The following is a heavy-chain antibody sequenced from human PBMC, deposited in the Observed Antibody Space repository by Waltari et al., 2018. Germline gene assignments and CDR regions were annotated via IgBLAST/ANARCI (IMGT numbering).Heavy chain of an antibody. J-gene: IGHJ4*02. Sequence: HVQLQESGPGLVKPSETLSLTCPVSAGSVSGYYWSWIRQSAGKGLEWLGSVGPTGSTKYIPSLKSRVTISIDTSKKQFSLRLTSVTAAETAVYYCARNGCVAVPVSITYFFDYWGQGTLVTVSS. CDR2: VGPTGST. V-gene: IGHV4-4*07. CDR1: AGSVSGYY. CDR3: ARNGCVAVPVSITYFFDY. D-gene: IGHD2-2*02.